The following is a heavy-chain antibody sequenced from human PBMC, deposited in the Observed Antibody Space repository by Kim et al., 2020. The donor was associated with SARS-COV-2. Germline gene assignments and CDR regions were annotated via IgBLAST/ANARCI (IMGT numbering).Heavy chain of an antibody. Sequence: GGSLRLSCAASGFTFSSYALHWVRQAPGKGLEWVAVISSDGNTRYNTESVKGRFTISRDNSKNTLYLQMNSLRPEDTAVYFCARDPHSGKYDIDYWGQGTLVTVSS. J-gene: IGHJ4*02. CDR3: ARDPHSGKYDIDY. CDR2: ISSDGNTR. CDR1: GFTFSSYA. D-gene: IGHD1-26*01. V-gene: IGHV3-30-3*01.